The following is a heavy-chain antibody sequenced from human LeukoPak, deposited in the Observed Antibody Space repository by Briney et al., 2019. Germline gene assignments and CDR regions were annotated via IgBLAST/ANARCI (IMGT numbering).Heavy chain of an antibody. CDR1: GFTFSTYY. Sequence: GGSLRLSCAASGFTFSTYYMSWVRQAPGKGLEWVANIKQDGSEKHYVDSVKGRFTISRDNAKNSLFLLMNSLTAEDTAMYYCAREYNWGQGTLVAVSS. V-gene: IGHV3-7*01. J-gene: IGHJ4*02. CDR3: AREYN. D-gene: IGHD5-12*01. CDR2: IKQDGSEK.